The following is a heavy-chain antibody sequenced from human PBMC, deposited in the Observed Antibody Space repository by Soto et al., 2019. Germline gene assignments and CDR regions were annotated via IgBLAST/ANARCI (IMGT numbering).Heavy chain of an antibody. CDR2: ISDDGSSK. CDR1: GFTFSSYG. J-gene: IGHJ3*01. Sequence: QVQLVESGGGVVQPGRSLRLSCAASGFTFSSYGMYWVRQAPGKGPEWVAVISDDGSSKYYADSVKGRFTISRDNSKNTLYLQMNSLRAEDTAVFYCAKDQSHAFDVWGQGTMVTVSS. V-gene: IGHV3-30*18. CDR3: AKDQSHAFDV.